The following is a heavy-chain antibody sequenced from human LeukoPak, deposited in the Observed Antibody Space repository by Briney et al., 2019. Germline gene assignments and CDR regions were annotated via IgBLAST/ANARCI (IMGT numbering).Heavy chain of an antibody. Sequence: GGSLRLSCAASGFTFSDYYMSWIRQAPGKGLEWVSYISSSGGTIYYADSVKGRFTISRDNAKNSLYLQMDSLRAEDTAVYYCARRAGSGYVRWWGQGTLVTVSS. CDR1: GFTFSDYY. J-gene: IGHJ4*02. CDR2: ISSSGGTI. CDR3: ARRAGSGYVRW. D-gene: IGHD5-12*01. V-gene: IGHV3-11*01.